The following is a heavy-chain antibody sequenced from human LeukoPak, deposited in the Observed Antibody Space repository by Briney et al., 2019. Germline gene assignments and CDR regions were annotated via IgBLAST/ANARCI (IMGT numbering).Heavy chain of an antibody. Sequence: PSETLSLTCTVSGGSVSSGSYYWSCIRQPPGKGLEWIGYIYYSGSTNYNPSLKSRVTISVDTSKNQFSLKLSSVTAADTAVYYCAREAVRTANFDAFDIWGQGTMVTVSS. CDR1: GGSVSSGSYY. V-gene: IGHV4-61*01. D-gene: IGHD2-2*01. CDR2: IYYSGST. CDR3: AREAVRTANFDAFDI. J-gene: IGHJ3*02.